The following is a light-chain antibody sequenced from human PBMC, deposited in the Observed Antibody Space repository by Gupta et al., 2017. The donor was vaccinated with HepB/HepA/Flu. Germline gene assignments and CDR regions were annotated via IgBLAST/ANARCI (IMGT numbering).Light chain of an antibody. Sequence: DIQMTQSPSTLPASVGDRVTITCRASQSISSWLAWYQQKPGKAPKLLIYKASSLESGVPSRFSGSGSGTEFTLTISSLQPDDFATYYCQQYNSYSGGFTFGPGTKVDIK. J-gene: IGKJ3*01. CDR3: QQYNSYSGGFT. CDR2: KAS. CDR1: QSISSW. V-gene: IGKV1-5*03.